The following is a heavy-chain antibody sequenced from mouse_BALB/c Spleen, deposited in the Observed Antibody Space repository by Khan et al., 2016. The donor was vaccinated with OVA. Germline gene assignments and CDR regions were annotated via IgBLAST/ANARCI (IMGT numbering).Heavy chain of an antibody. CDR3: ARKDYRYDDYFDY. V-gene: IGHV14-3*02. CDR1: GFNIKDTY. J-gene: IGHJ2*01. Sequence: QLQQSGAELVKPGASVKLSCTASGFNIKDTYMHWVKQRPEQGLEWIGRIDPANGNTKYDPKFQGKATITADTSSNIAYLQLSSLTSEDTAVYYCARKDYRYDDYFDYWGQGTTLTVSS. D-gene: IGHD2-14*01. CDR2: IDPANGNT.